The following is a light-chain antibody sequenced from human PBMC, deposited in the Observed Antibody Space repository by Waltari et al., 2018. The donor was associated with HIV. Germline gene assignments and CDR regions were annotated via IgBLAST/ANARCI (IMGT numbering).Light chain of an antibody. CDR3: QTWGMGIVV. CDR2: LNSDGSH. CDR1: SEHPNFA. J-gene: IGLJ3*02. Sequence: QIILTQSPSASASPGASVKLTCTLSSEHPNFAIAALQQQPEKGPRYLMKLNSDGSHTKGDGIPDRFSGSRSGAERYLSISSLHSDDEADYYCQTWGMGIVVFGGGTKLTVL. V-gene: IGLV4-69*01.